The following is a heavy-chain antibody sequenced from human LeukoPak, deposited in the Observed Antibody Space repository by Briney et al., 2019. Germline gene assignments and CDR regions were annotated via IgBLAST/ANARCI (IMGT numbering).Heavy chain of an antibody. V-gene: IGHV3-21*01. J-gene: IGHJ4*02. CDR1: GFTFSSHS. Sequence: GGSLRLSCAASGFTFSSHSMNWVRQAPGKGLEWVSSISFSSTYKYYADSVKGRFAISRDNSKNTLYLQMNSLRAEDTAVYYCAKDEWVLWGQGTLVTVSS. CDR2: ISFSSTYK. D-gene: IGHD1-26*01. CDR3: AKDEWVL.